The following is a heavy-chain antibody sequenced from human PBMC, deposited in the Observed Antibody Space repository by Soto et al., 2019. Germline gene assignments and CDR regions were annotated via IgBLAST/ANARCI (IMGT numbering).Heavy chain of an antibody. CDR1: GFTFSSYA. D-gene: IGHD6-6*01. J-gene: IGHJ3*02. V-gene: IGHV3-23*01. CDR3: AKGASIAARRKDTAFDI. Sequence: GSLRLSCAASGFTFSSYAMSWVRQAPGKGLEWVSAISGSGGSTYYADSVKGRFTISRDNSKNTLYLQMNSLRAEDTAVYYCAKGASIAARRKDTAFDIWGQGTMVTVSS. CDR2: ISGSGGST.